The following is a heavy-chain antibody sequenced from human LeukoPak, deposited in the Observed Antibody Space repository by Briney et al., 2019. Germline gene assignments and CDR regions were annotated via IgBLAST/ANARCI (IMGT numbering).Heavy chain of an antibody. V-gene: IGHV3-74*01. Sequence: GGSLRLSCAASGFTFSNYWMHWVRQAPGKGLVWVSRINSDGSSTSYADSVKGRFTISRDNAKNTLYPQMNSLRAEDTAVYYCARESSVGAHKAFDYWGQGTLVTVSS. CDR3: ARESSVGAHKAFDY. CDR1: GFTFSNYW. D-gene: IGHD1-26*01. CDR2: INSDGSST. J-gene: IGHJ4*02.